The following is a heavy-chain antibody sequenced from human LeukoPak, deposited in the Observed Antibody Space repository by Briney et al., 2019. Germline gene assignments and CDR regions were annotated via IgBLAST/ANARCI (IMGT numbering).Heavy chain of an antibody. D-gene: IGHD3-22*01. J-gene: IGHJ4*02. CDR2: FDPEDGET. CDR1: GYTLTELS. V-gene: IGHV1-24*01. CDR3: ARDSSYYYDSSGYYYVNYFDY. Sequence: ASVKVSCKVSGYTLTELSMHWVRQAPGKGLEWMGGFDPEDGETIYAQKFQGRVTMTRDTSTSTVYMELSSLRSEDTAVYYCARDSSYYYDSSGYYYVNYFDYWGQGTLVTVSS.